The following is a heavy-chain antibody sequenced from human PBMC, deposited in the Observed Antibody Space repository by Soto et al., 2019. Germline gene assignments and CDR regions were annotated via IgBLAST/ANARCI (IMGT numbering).Heavy chain of an antibody. CDR1: GGSFSGYY. CDR2: INHSGST. J-gene: IGHJ3*02. Sequence: SETLSLTCAVYGGSFSGYYWSWIRQPPGKGLEWIGEINHSGSTNYNPSLKSRVTISVDTSKNQFSLKLSSVTAADTAVYYCARVLGREKRLGATLYAFDIWGQGTMVTVSS. V-gene: IGHV4-34*01. D-gene: IGHD1-26*01. CDR3: ARVLGREKRLGATLYAFDI.